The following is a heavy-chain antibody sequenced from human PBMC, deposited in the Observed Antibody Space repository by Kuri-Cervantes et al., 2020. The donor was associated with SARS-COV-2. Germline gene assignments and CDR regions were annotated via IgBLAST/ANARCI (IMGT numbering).Heavy chain of an antibody. D-gene: IGHD3-3*01. J-gene: IGHJ4*02. CDR3: AKDELEWLSGVID. CDR1: GFTFSSYG. CDR2: ISYDGSDK. V-gene: IGHV3-30*19. Sequence: GESLKISCAASGFTFSSYGMHWVRQAPGKGLEWVALISYDGSDKNYADSVKGRFTISRDNAKNSLYLQMNSLRAEDTALYYCAKDELEWLSGVIDWGQGTLVTVSS.